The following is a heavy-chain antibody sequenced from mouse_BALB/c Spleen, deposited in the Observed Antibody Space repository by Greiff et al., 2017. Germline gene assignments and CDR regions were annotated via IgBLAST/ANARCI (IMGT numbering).Heavy chain of an antibody. CDR3: ARGNIYYYGSYYAMDY. D-gene: IGHD1-1*01. CDR1: GFSLTGYG. J-gene: IGHJ4*01. Sequence: VKLVESGPGLVAPSQSLSITCTVSGFSLTGYGVNWVRQPPGKGLEWLGMIWGDGSTDYNSALKSRLSISKDNSKSQVFLKMNSLQTDDTARYYCARGNIYYYGSYYAMDYWGQGTSVTVSS. CDR2: IWGDGST. V-gene: IGHV2-6-7*01.